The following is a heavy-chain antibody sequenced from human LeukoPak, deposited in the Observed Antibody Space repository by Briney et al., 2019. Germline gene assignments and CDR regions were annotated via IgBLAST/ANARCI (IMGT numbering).Heavy chain of an antibody. CDR3: ARGEGFLSYYYYYMDV. CDR1: GYTFTGYY. V-gene: IGHV1-69*06. J-gene: IGHJ6*03. Sequence: SVKVSCKASGYTFTGYYMHWVRQAPGQGLEWMGGIIPIFGTANYAQKFQGRVTITADKSTSTAYMELSSLGSEDTAVYYCARGEGFLSYYYYYMDVWGKGTTVTVSS. CDR2: IIPIFGTA. D-gene: IGHD3-3*01.